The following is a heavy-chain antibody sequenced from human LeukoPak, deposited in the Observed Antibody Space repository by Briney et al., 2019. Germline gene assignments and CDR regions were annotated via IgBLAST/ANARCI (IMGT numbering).Heavy chain of an antibody. CDR1: GFTFTSSA. J-gene: IGHJ4*02. CDR3: AADSSSSSSYYFDY. D-gene: IGHD6-6*01. CDR2: IVVGSGNT. Sequence: ASVKVSCKASGFTFTSSAVQWVRQARGQRLEWIGWIVVGSGNTNYAQKFQERVTITRDMSTSTAYMELSSLRSEDTAVYYCAADSSSSSSYYFDYWGQGTLVTVSS. V-gene: IGHV1-58*01.